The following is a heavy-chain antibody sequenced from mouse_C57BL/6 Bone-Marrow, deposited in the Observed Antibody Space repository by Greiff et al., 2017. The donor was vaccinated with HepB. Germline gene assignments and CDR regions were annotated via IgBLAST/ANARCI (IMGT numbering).Heavy chain of an antibody. CDR2: IDPSDSYT. D-gene: IGHD6-2*01. V-gene: IGHV1-50*01. CDR1: GYTFTSYW. J-gene: IGHJ2*01. CDR3: ASLWFDY. Sequence: QVQLKQPGAELVKPGASVKLSCKASGYTFTSYWMQWVKQRPGQGLEWIGEIDPSDSYTNYNQKFKGKATLTVDTSSSTAYMQLSSLTSEDSAVYYCASLWFDYWGQGTTLTVSS.